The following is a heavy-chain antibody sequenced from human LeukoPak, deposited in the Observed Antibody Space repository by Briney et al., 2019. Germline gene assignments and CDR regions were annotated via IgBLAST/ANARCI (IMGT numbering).Heavy chain of an antibody. CDR3: ARGSGWLTDH. CDR1: GGPVSSGTYF. V-gene: IGHV4-61*01. CDR2: IDYNGRT. J-gene: IGHJ4*02. Sequence: SETLSLTCTVSGGPVSSGTYFLNWIRQAPGKGLEWIGYIDYNGRTNYNPSLKSRVTISVGTSKNQFPLKVSSVTATDTAVYYCARGSGWLTDHWGQGTLVTVSS. D-gene: IGHD6-19*01.